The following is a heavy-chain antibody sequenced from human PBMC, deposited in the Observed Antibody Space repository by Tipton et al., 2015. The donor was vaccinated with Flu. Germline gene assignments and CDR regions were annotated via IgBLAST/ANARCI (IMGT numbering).Heavy chain of an antibody. D-gene: IGHD6-13*01. CDR1: GGSISSGDYY. V-gene: IGHV4-30-4*01. CDR3: ARALGGIAAAGIWDPFAY. Sequence: TLSLTCTVSGGSISSGDYYWSWIRQPPGKGLEWIGYIYYSGSTYYNPSLKSRVTISVDTSKNQFSLKLSSVTAADTAVYYCARALGGIAAAGIWDPFAYWGQGTLVTVSS. J-gene: IGHJ4*02. CDR2: IYYSGST.